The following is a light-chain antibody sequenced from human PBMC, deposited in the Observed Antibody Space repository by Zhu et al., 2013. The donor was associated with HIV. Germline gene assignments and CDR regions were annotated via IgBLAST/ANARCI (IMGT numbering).Light chain of an antibody. V-gene: IGLV2-14*01. CDR1: SSDVGASNF. J-gene: IGLJ3*02. CDR2: EVS. CDR3: TSYTSSYTWV. Sequence: QSALTQPASVSASPGQSIIISCTGTSSDVGASNFLSWYQRHPDKAPKLLIYEVSSRPSGVSSRFSGSKSGNTASLTISGLRAEDEADYYCTSYTSSYTWVFGGGTKLTVL.